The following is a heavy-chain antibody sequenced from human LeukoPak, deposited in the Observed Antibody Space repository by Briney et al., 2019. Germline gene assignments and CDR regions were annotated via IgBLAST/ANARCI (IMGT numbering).Heavy chain of an antibody. CDR3: AKDLARIAVAGTVFYGMDV. J-gene: IGHJ6*02. CDR2: ISYDGSNK. V-gene: IGHV3-30*18. Sequence: GGSLRLSCAASGFTFSSYGMHWVRQAPGKGLEWVAVISYDGSNKYYADSVKGRFTISRDNSKNTLYLQMNSLRAEDTAVYYCAKDLARIAVAGTVFYGMDVWGQGTTVTVSS. CDR1: GFTFSSYG. D-gene: IGHD6-19*01.